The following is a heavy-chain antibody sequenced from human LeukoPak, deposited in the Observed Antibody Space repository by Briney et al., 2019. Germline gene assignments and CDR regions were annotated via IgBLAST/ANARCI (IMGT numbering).Heavy chain of an antibody. CDR3: ARGPRGSGSYHGGRLDP. J-gene: IGHJ5*02. CDR2: INHSGST. D-gene: IGHD3-10*01. Sequence: SETLSLTCAVYGGSFSGYYWSWIRQPPGKGLEWIGEINHSGSTNYNPSLESRVTISVDTSKNQFSLKLSSVTAADTAVYYCARGPRGSGSYHGGRLDPWGQGTLVTVSS. CDR1: GGSFSGYY. V-gene: IGHV4-34*01.